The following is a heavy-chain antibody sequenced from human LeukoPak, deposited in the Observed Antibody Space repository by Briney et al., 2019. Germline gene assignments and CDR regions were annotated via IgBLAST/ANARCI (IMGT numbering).Heavy chain of an antibody. D-gene: IGHD3-22*01. V-gene: IGHV1-18*01. J-gene: IGHJ4*02. Sequence: ASVKVSCKASGYTFTSYGISWVRQAPGQGLEWMGWISAYNGNTNYAQKPQGRVTMTTDTSTSTAYMELRSLRSDDTAVYYCARDLVWEYYYDSRGYSAFDYWGQVTLVTVSS. CDR3: ARDLVWEYYYDSRGYSAFDY. CDR2: ISAYNGNT. CDR1: GYTFTSYG.